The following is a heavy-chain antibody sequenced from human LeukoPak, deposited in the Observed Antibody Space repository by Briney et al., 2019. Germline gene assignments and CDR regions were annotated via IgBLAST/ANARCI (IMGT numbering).Heavy chain of an antibody. V-gene: IGHV1-2*02. Sequence: ASVKVSCKASGYTFTGYYMHWVRQAPGQGLEWMGWINPNSGGTNYAQKFQGRVTMTRDTSISTAYMELSRLRSDDTAVYYCARRVEDFWSGYYLDYWGQGTLVTVSS. CDR3: ARRVEDFWSGYYLDY. D-gene: IGHD3-3*01. J-gene: IGHJ4*02. CDR2: INPNSGGT. CDR1: GYTFTGYY.